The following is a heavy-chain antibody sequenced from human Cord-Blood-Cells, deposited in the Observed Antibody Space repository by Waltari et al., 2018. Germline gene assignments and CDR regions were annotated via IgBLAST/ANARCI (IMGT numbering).Heavy chain of an antibody. CDR1: GFPFSSYD. J-gene: IGHJ4*02. CDR3: ARDLAYSGYDFDY. CDR2: ISSIGSTI. Sequence: EVQMGESGGGLVQPGGVLILTGSACGFPFSSYDMHLVRQAPGKGLELVSYISSIGSTIYYADSVKGRFTISRDNAKNSLYLQMNSLRAEDTAVYYCARDLAYSGYDFDYWGQGTLVTVSS. D-gene: IGHD5-12*01. V-gene: IGHV3-48*03.